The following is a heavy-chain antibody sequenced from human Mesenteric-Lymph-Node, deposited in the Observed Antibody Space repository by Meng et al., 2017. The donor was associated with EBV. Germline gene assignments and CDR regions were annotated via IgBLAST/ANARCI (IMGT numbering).Heavy chain of an antibody. CDR1: GGSISSDGYY. CDR3: ARNSDCSTTSCFVSWFDP. V-gene: IGHV4-30-4*08. D-gene: IGHD2-2*01. CDR2: VHYSGNT. Sequence: QVQLLESGPGLVKPSQSLTLTCSVSGGSISSDGYYWSWIRQPPGKGLEWIGSVHYSGNTNYNPALKNRVTISVDTSSNQIYLSLTSVTVADTASYYCARNSDCSTTSCFVSWFDPWGQGTLVTVSS. J-gene: IGHJ5*02.